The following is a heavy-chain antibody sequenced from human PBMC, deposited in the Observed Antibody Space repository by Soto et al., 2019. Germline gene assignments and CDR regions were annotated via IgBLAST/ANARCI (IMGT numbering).Heavy chain of an antibody. CDR3: ARQYYYDSSGYPAFDY. J-gene: IGHJ4*02. V-gene: IGHV5-51*01. Sequence: PGEPLKISCKGSGYSFTSSWIGWVRQMPGKGLEWMGIIYPGDSDTRYSPSFQGQVTISADKSISTAYLQWSSLKASDTAMYYCARQYYYDSSGYPAFDYWGQGTLVTVSS. CDR2: IYPGDSDT. CDR1: GYSFTSSW. D-gene: IGHD3-22*01.